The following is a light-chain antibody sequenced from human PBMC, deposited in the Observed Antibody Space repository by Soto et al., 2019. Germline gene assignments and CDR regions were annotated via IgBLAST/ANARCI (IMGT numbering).Light chain of an antibody. CDR3: QSFDNSLSASI. CDR2: ANT. J-gene: IGLJ2*01. V-gene: IGLV1-40*01. CDR1: GSNIGANYD. Sequence: QSVLTQPPSMSGAPGQRVTISCSGSGSNIGANYDVHWYQQFPGAAPKVLIYANTHRPSGVPDRFSGSKSGTSAFLAITGLQGEDEADYYCQSFDNSLSASIFGGGTKVTVL.